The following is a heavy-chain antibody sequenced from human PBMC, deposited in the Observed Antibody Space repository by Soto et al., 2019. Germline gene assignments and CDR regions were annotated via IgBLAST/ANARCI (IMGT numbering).Heavy chain of an antibody. CDR1: GYSFTSYW. CDR3: ARIGHSSGWFHYYYYYGMDV. CDR2: IYPGDSDT. V-gene: IGHV5-51*01. Sequence: GESLTISCKGSGYSFTSYWIGWVRQMPGKGLEWMGIIYPGDSDTRYSPSFQGQVTISADKSISTAYLQWSSLKASDTAMYYCARIGHSSGWFHYYYYYGMDVWGQGTTVTVSS. D-gene: IGHD6-19*01. J-gene: IGHJ6*02.